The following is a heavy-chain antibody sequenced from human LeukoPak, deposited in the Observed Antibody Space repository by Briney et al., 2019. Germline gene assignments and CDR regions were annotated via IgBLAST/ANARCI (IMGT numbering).Heavy chain of an antibody. D-gene: IGHD6-19*01. V-gene: IGHV3-74*01. J-gene: IGHJ4*02. Sequence: GSLRLSCAASGFTFSGYWMHWVRQAPGKGLVWVSRIKTDGSRTGYADSVKGRFTISRDNAKNTLYLQMNSLRAEDTAVYYCAREGQWLGIDYWGQGNLVTVSS. CDR2: IKTDGSRT. CDR3: AREGQWLGIDY. CDR1: GFTFSGYW.